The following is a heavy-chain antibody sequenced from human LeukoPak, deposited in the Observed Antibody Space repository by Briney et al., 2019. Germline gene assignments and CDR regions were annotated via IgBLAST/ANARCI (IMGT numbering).Heavy chain of an antibody. CDR2: ISYDGSNK. D-gene: IGHD3-22*01. Sequence: GGSLRLSCAASGFTFSSYGMHWVRQAPGKGLEWVAVISYDGSNKYYADSVKGRFTISRDNSKNTLYLQMNSLRAEDTAVYYCAKLGRASSGFDYWGQGTLVTVSS. V-gene: IGHV3-30*18. CDR3: AKLGRASSGFDY. CDR1: GFTFSSYG. J-gene: IGHJ4*02.